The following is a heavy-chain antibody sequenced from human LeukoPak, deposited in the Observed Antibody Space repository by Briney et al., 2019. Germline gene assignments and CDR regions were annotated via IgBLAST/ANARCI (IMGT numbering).Heavy chain of an antibody. CDR1: GFTFSSYG. CDR2: IRYDGSNK. V-gene: IGHV3-30*02. J-gene: IGHJ4*02. CDR3: AKDANRDYYDSSGYYLDY. D-gene: IGHD3-22*01. Sequence: GGSLRLSCAASGFTFSSYGMHWVRQAPGKGLEWVAFIRYDGSNKYCADSVKGRFTISRDNSKNTLYLQMNSLRAEDTAVYYCAKDANRDYYDSSGYYLDYWGQGTLVTVSS.